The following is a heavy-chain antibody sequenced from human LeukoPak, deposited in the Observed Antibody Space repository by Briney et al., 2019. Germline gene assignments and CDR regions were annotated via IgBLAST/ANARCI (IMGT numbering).Heavy chain of an antibody. CDR2: INDDGSAT. D-gene: IGHD4-17*01. J-gene: IGHJ4*02. Sequence: PGGSLRLSCAASGFTFSNYWMHWVRQVPGKGLVWVSRINDDGSATFYADSVKGRFTISRDNAKNTLFLQMNSLRAEDTAVYYCARTAYYGDLLFDYWGQGTLVTVSS. CDR1: GFTFSNYW. CDR3: ARTAYYGDLLFDY. V-gene: IGHV3-74*01.